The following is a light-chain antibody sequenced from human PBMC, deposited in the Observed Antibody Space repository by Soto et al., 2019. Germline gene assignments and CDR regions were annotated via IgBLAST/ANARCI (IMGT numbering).Light chain of an antibody. CDR2: DAS. Sequence: EIVLTQSPATLSLSPGESATRSCRASQNVSTYLAWYQQKPGQAPRLLIYDASNRATGIPARFSGSGSGTDFTLTISSLEPEDFAVYYCQQRTNWLTFGPGTKVDIK. CDR1: QNVSTY. V-gene: IGKV3-11*01. CDR3: QQRTNWLT. J-gene: IGKJ3*01.